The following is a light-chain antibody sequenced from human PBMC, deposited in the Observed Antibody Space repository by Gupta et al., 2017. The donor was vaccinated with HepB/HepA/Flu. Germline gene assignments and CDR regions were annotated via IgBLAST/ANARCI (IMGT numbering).Light chain of an antibody. J-gene: IGLJ3*02. CDR1: TSNIGHNY. CDR3: ASWDDGLSGWV. CDR2: RHD. Sequence: QSVLTQPPSASGSPGQRVTISCSGSTSNIGHNYVYWYQQLPGTAPKVLIYRHDQRPSGVPGRFSGAKSGASASLAISGLRSEDEADYYCASWDDGLSGWVFGGGTKLTGL. V-gene: IGLV1-47*01.